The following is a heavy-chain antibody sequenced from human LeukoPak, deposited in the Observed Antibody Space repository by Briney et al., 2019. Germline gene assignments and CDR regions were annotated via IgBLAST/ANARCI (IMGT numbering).Heavy chain of an antibody. Sequence: SETLSLTCAVYGGSFSGYYWSWIRQPPGKGLEWIGEINHSGSTNYNPSLKSRVTISVDTSKNQFSLKLSSVTAADTAGYYCARAKGSGSYFNWFDPWGQGTLVTVSS. V-gene: IGHV4-34*01. CDR2: INHSGST. D-gene: IGHD3-10*01. J-gene: IGHJ5*02. CDR1: GGSFSGYY. CDR3: ARAKGSGSYFNWFDP.